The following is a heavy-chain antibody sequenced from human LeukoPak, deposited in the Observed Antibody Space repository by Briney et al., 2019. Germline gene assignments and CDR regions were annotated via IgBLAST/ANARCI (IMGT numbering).Heavy chain of an antibody. J-gene: IGHJ4*02. CDR2: INTNTGNP. V-gene: IGHV7-4-1*02. CDR1: EYTFTSYA. CDR3: ARDGSPNDSSGLIDY. D-gene: IGHD3-22*01. Sequence: ASVKVSCKASEYTFTSYAMNWVRQAPGQGLEWMGWINTNTGNPTYAQGFTGRFVFSLDTSVSTAYPQISSLKAEDTAVYYCARDGSPNDSSGLIDYWGQGTLVTVSS.